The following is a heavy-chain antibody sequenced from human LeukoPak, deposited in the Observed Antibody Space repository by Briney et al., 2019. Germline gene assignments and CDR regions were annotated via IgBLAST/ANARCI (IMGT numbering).Heavy chain of an antibody. Sequence: PSETLSLTCTVSGGSISSGGYYWSWIRQHPGKGLEWIGYIYHSGSTYYNPSLKSRVTISVDTSKNQFSLKLSSVTAADTAVYYCARADYDSTALDYWGQGTLVTVSS. D-gene: IGHD3-22*01. J-gene: IGHJ4*02. CDR2: IYHSGST. CDR3: ARADYDSTALDY. CDR1: GGSISSGGYY. V-gene: IGHV4-31*03.